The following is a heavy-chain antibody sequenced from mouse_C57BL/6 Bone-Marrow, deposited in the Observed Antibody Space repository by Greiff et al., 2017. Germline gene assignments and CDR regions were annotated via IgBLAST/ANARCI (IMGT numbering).Heavy chain of an antibody. Sequence: QGQLQQSGAELMKPGASVTLSCTATGYTFTGYWIEWVKQRPGHGLEWIGEILPGSGSNNYNAKFKGKATFTTDTSSNSAYMILSRLTTEDSAIYYCARGGGNCSYYLDYWGQGTTLTVSS. V-gene: IGHV1-9*01. D-gene: IGHD2-1*01. CDR1: GYTFTGYW. J-gene: IGHJ2*01. CDR2: ILPGSGSN. CDR3: ARGGGNCSYYLDY.